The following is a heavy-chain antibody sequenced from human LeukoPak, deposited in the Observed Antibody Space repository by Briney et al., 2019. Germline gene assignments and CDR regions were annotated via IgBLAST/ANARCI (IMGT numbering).Heavy chain of an antibody. CDR3: AKPVLLYSSSSDYMDV. CDR1: GFPLNTYG. V-gene: IGHV3-30*02. D-gene: IGHD6-6*01. CDR2: IRHDGGGK. Sequence: GGSLRLSCVASGFPLNTYGMHWVRQAPGKAMEWVAFIRHDGGGKFFADSVKGRFIISRDNLQNTMFLQLNSLRIEDTAVYYCAKPVLLYSSSSDYMDVWGTGTTVIVSS. J-gene: IGHJ6*03.